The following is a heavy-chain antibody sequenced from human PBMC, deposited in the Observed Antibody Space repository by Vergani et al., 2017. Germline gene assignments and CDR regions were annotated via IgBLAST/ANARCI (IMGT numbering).Heavy chain of an antibody. Sequence: QVQLQQWGAGLLKPSETLSLTCAVYGGSFSGYYWSWIRQPPGKGLEWIGRIYTSGSTNYNPSLKSRVTISVDTSKNQFSLKLSSVTAADTAVYYCARYPYGDYERGFDYWGQGTLVTVSS. CDR3: ARYPYGDYERGFDY. CDR1: GGSFSGYY. J-gene: IGHJ4*02. CDR2: IYTSGST. V-gene: IGHV4-59*10. D-gene: IGHD4-17*01.